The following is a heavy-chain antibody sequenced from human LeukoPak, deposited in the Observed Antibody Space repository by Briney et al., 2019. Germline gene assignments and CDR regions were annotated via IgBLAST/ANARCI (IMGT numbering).Heavy chain of an antibody. J-gene: IGHJ3*01. V-gene: IGHV4-34*01. CDR3: ARAPYLTGGS. Sequence: SETLSLTCAVYDGSFTNYYWSWIRQPPGTGLEWIGEINHSGSTNYNPSLRSRVTISLDTSRNQCSLKLSSVTAADTAVYYCARAPYLTGGSWGQGTMVTVSS. CDR1: DGSFTNYY. CDR2: INHSGST. D-gene: IGHD2-8*02.